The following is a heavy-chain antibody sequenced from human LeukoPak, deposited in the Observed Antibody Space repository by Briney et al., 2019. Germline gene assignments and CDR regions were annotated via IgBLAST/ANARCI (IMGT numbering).Heavy chain of an antibody. CDR1: GGSISSSSYY. V-gene: IGHV4-39*01. CDR3: ARLQYYYDSSGLTGNAFDI. CDR2: IYYSGST. J-gene: IGHJ3*02. D-gene: IGHD3-22*01. Sequence: SETLSLTCTVSGGSISSSSYYWGWIRQPPGKRLEWIGSIYYSGSTYYNPSLKSRVTISVDTSKNQFSLKLSSVTAADTAVYYCARLQYYYDSSGLTGNAFDIWGQGTMVTVSS.